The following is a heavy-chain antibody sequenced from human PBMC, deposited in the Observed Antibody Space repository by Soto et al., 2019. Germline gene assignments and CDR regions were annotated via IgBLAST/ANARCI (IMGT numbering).Heavy chain of an antibody. V-gene: IGHV3-23*01. J-gene: IGHJ5*02. CDR2: ISGSGGST. Sequence: PGGSLRLSCAASGFTFSSYAMSWVRQAPGKGLEWVTAISGSGGSTYYADSVKGRFTISRDNSKNTLYLQMNSLRAEDTAVYYCAKVHYYDSSGYYQGWFDPWGQGTLVTVSS. CDR3: AKVHYYDSSGYYQGWFDP. CDR1: GFTFSSYA. D-gene: IGHD3-22*01.